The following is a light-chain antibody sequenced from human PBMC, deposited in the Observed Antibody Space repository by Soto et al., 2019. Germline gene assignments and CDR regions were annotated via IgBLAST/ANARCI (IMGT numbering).Light chain of an antibody. CDR1: QSISSW. V-gene: IGKV1-5*03. Sequence: IQVTQSPFTLSASLGDRVTITCRASQSISSWLAWYQQKPGKAPKLLIYKASSLESGVPSRFSGSGSGTEFTLTISSLQSDDFATYYCQQYNTYVTFGGGTKVDIK. CDR2: KAS. J-gene: IGKJ4*01. CDR3: QQYNTYVT.